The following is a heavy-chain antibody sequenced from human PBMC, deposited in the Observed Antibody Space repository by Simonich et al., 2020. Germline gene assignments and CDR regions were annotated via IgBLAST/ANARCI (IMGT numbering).Heavy chain of an antibody. V-gene: IGHV4-39*01. Sequence: QLQLQESGPGLVKPSETLSLTCTVSGGSISSSSYYWGWIRQPPGKGLEWIGSIYYIWNTYYNPSLKSRVTISVDTSKNQFSLKLSSVTAADTAVYYCARHAGFAFDIWGQGTMVTVSS. CDR1: GGSISSSSYY. CDR3: ARHAGFAFDI. D-gene: IGHD6-13*01. J-gene: IGHJ3*02. CDR2: IYYIWNT.